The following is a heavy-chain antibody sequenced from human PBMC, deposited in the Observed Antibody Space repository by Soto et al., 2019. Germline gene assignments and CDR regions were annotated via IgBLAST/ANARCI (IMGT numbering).Heavy chain of an antibody. D-gene: IGHD1-20*01. CDR1: GGTFSSYA. V-gene: IGHV1-69*13. J-gene: IGHJ6*02. Sequence: GASVKVSCKASGGTFSSYAISWVRQAPGQGLEWMGGIIPIFGTANYAQKFQGRVTITADESTSTAYMELSSLRSEDTAVYYCAGDFGRNAGALTSITGTMADYGMDVWGQGTTVTVSS. CDR3: AGDFGRNAGALTSITGTMADYGMDV. CDR2: IIPIFGTA.